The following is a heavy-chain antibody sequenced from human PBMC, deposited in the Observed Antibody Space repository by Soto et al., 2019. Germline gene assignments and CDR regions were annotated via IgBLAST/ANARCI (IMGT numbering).Heavy chain of an antibody. J-gene: IGHJ5*02. CDR3: VPSRITLIRGRITNHPYNWFDP. CDR2: ISRASDYI. V-gene: IGHV3-21*01. Sequence: VQLVESGGGLVKPGGSLRLSCTASGFTFTNYGMTWVRQAPGKGLEWVSSISRASDYIYYADSVNGRFTISRDNAKNSLYLQMNSLRAEDTAVYFCVPSRITLIRGRITNHPYNWFDPWGQGTLVTVSS. CDR1: GFTFTNYG. D-gene: IGHD3-10*01.